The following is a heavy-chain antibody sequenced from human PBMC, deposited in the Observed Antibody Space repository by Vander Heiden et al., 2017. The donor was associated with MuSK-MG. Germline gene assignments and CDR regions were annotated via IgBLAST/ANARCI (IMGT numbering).Heavy chain of an antibody. Sequence: QLQLQQSGPGLAKPSENLSLPCTVSGGSISSASYYWAWIRQAPMKGLEWVGSIYSSGSTFYNPSLESRLTISVDTSKDQFSLKLSSLTAADAAVYYCARINRKSQMLAGLDVWGQGTTVTVSS. CDR2: IYSSGST. CDR3: ARINRKSQMLAGLDV. CDR1: GGSISSASYY. V-gene: IGHV4-39*07. D-gene: IGHD3-10*02. J-gene: IGHJ6*02.